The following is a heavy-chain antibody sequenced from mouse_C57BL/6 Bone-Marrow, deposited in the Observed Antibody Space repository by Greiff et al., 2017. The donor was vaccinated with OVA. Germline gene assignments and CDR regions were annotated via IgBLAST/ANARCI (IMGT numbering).Heavy chain of an antibody. J-gene: IGHJ2*01. CDR1: GYTFTSYW. D-gene: IGHD1-1*01. CDR3: ARRENYSGIFDY. V-gene: IGHV1-53*01. CDR2: INPSNGGT. Sequence: QVQLQQSGTELVKPGASVKLSCKASGYTFTSYWMHWVKQRPGPGLEWIGNINPSNGGTNYNEKFKSKATLTVDKSSSPAYMQLSSLTSEDAAVYYCARRENYSGIFDYWGQGTTLTVSS.